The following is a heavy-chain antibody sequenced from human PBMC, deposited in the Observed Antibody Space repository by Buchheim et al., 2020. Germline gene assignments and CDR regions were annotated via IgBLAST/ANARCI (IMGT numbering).Heavy chain of an antibody. CDR3: ARDRRRFTVTTFGWYFDL. V-gene: IGHV3-74*01. CDR2: ITGDGTIT. J-gene: IGHJ2*01. D-gene: IGHD4-11*01. Sequence: EVQLVESGGGLVQPGGSLRLSCAASGFTFSNYIMHWVRQAPGKGLVWVSRITGDGTITTYADSVEGRFTVSRDNAQNTLYLQMDSLGAEDTAVYYCARDRRRFTVTTFGWYFDLWGRGTL. CDR1: GFTFSNYI.